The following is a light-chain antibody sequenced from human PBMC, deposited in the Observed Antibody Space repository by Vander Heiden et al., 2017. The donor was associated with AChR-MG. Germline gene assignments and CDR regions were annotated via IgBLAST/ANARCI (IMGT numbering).Light chain of an antibody. J-gene: IGKJ4*01. Sequence: DIVMTQSPLSLPVTPGEPASLSCRSSQSLLHSNGYYYLDWYLQKPGQSPQLLIFLGSNRASGVPDRFSGSGSGTDFTLKISIVEAEDVGVYYCRQGLQTPFTFGGGTKVEIK. CDR2: LGS. CDR3: RQGLQTPFT. V-gene: IGKV2-28*01. CDR1: QSLLHSNGYYY.